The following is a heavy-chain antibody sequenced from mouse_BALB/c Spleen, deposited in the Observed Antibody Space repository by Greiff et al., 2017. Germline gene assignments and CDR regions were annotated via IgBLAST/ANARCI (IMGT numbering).Heavy chain of an antibody. CDR2: ISSGGST. CDR3: ARGGGTTAPYYYAMDY. Sequence: EVQLVESGGGLVKPGGSLKLSCAASGFTFSSYAMSWVRQTPEKRLEWVASISSGGSTYYPDSVKGRFTISRDNARNILYLQMSSLRSEDTAMYYCARGGGTTAPYYYAMDYWGQGTSVTVSS. V-gene: IGHV5-6-5*01. D-gene: IGHD1-2*01. CDR1: GFTFSSYA. J-gene: IGHJ4*01.